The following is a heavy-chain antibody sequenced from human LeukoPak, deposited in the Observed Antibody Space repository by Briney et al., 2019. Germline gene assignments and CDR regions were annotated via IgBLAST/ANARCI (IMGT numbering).Heavy chain of an antibody. CDR3: ARRGITSFDY. V-gene: IGHV4-59*08. J-gene: IGHJ4*02. CDR1: GGSISSYY. Sequence: SETLSLTCTVSGGSISSYYWSWLRQPPGKGLEWIGYIYYSGSTNYTPSLKSRVTISVDTSKNQFSLKLSSVTAADTAVYYCARRGITSFDYWGQGTLVTVSS. CDR2: IYYSGST. D-gene: IGHD3-10*01.